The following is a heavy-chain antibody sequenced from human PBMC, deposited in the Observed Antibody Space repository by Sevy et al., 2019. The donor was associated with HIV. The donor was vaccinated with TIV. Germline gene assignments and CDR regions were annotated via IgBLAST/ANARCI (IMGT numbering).Heavy chain of an antibody. CDR2: IYYSGST. CDR3: AREYSSGSVDY. Sequence: SETLSLTCTVSGGSISSGGYYWSWIRQHPGKGLEWIGYIYYSGSTYYNPSLKSRVTISVDTSKNQFSLKLSSVTAADTAVYYCAREYSSGSVDYWGQGTLVTVSS. CDR1: GGSISSGGYY. V-gene: IGHV4-31*03. J-gene: IGHJ4*02. D-gene: IGHD6-19*01.